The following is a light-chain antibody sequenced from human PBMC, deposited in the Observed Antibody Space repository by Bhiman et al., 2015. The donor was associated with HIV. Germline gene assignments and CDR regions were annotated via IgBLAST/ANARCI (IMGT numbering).Light chain of an antibody. Sequence: SYELTQPPSVSVSPGQTASITCSGDKLGNKYASWYQQKARQSPVLVIYQDSKRPSGIPERFSGTNSGNTATLTISGTQALDEADYYCQAWDSSTVVFGGGTKLTVL. CDR1: KLGNKY. CDR3: QAWDSSTVV. J-gene: IGLJ2*01. V-gene: IGLV3-1*01. CDR2: QDS.